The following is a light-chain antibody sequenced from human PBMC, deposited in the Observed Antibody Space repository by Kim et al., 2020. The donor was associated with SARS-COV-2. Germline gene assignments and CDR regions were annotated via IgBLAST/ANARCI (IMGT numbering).Light chain of an antibody. CDR2: DKD. CDR1: SLRHYC. Sequence: LTVRVRCQCDSLRHYCASWYQQKPVPAPVFVIYDKDKRPSLMPYRFSGSSSGNTDSFTITGARAEDEADSYCNSRDSSGNHLHRVFGGGTQLTVL. J-gene: IGLJ3*02. CDR3: NSRDSSGNHLHRV. V-gene: IGLV3-19*01.